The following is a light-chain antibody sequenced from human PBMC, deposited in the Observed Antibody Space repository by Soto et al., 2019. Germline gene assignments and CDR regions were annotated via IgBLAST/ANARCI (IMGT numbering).Light chain of an antibody. Sequence: IQLTQSPSSLSASVGDRVTITCRATQGISSYLAWYQQKPGKAPKLLIYAASTLQSGVPSRFSGSGSGTDFTLNISSLQPEDFATYYCQQRNSYPPTFGGGTKLEIK. V-gene: IGKV1-9*01. CDR3: QQRNSYPPT. CDR1: QGISSY. J-gene: IGKJ4*01. CDR2: AAS.